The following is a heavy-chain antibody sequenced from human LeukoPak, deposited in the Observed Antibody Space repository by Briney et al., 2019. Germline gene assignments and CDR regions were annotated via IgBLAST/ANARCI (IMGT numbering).Heavy chain of an antibody. CDR3: TRESGAFSPFGF. V-gene: IGHV4-4*02. D-gene: IGHD1-26*01. Sequence: SETLSLTCAVSGGSITTTNWWSWVRQPPGKGLEWIGEVHLNGATNYNPSLESRFSMSIDKSNNHLSPEVTSVTAADTAMYYCTRESGAFSPFGFWGQGTLVTVSS. CDR2: VHLNGAT. CDR1: GGSITTTNW. J-gene: IGHJ4*02.